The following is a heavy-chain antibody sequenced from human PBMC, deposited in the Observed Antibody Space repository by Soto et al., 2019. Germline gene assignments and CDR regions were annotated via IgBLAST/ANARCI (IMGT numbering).Heavy chain of an antibody. V-gene: IGHV4-31*03. CDR1: GGSISSGGYY. CDR3: ARVSFKSASDYCSGGSCHRHDY. Sequence: SETLSLTCTVSGGSISSGGYYWSWIRQHPGKGLEWIGYIYYSGSTYYNPSLKSRVTISVDTSKNQFSLKLSSVTAADTAVYYCARVSFKSASDYCSGGSCHRHDYWGQGTLVTVSS. J-gene: IGHJ4*02. D-gene: IGHD2-15*01. CDR2: IYYSGST.